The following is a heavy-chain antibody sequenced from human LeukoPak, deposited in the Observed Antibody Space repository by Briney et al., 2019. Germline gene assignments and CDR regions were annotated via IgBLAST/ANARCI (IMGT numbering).Heavy chain of an antibody. V-gene: IGHV4-59*01. J-gene: IGHJ3*02. CDR3: ARAKLERRVNAFDI. Sequence: SETLSLTCTVSDGSIRSYYWSWIRQPPGKGLEWIAYVHYSGSTNYKPSLKSRVTISVDTSKNQFSLKLSSVTAADTAVYYCARAKLERRVNAFDIWGQGTMVTVSS. CDR1: DGSIRSYY. D-gene: IGHD1-1*01. CDR2: VHYSGST.